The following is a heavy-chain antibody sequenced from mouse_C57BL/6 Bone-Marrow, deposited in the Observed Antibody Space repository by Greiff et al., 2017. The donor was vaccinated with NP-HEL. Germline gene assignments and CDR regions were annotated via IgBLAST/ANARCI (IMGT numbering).Heavy chain of an antibody. V-gene: IGHV2-2*01. Sequence: VQLQQSGPGLVQPSQSLSITCTVSGFSLTSYGVHWVRQSPGKGLEWLGVIWSGGGTDYNAAFISRLSISKDNSKSQVFFKRNSLQADDTAIYYCASTTVVAPWAMDYWGQGTSVTVSS. D-gene: IGHD1-1*01. CDR1: GFSLTSYG. CDR3: ASTTVVAPWAMDY. J-gene: IGHJ4*01. CDR2: IWSGGGT.